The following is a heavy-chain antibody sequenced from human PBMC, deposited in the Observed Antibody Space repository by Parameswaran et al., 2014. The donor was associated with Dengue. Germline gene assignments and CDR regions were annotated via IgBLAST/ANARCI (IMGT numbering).Heavy chain of an antibody. Sequence: AGGSLRLSCTVSGGSISSYYWSWIRQPPGKGLEWIGYIYYSGSTNYNPSLKSRVTISVDTSKNQFSLKLSSVTAADTAVYYCARSLRIYGSGSFYYYYGMDVWGQGTTVTVSS. CDR3: ARSLRIYGSGSFYYYYGMDV. J-gene: IGHJ6*02. CDR2: IYYSGST. CDR1: GGSISSYY. D-gene: IGHD3-10*01. V-gene: IGHV4-59*01.